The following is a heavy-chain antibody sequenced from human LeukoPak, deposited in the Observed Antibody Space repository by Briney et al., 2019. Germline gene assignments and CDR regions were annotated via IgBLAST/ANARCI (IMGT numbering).Heavy chain of an antibody. CDR2: ISSSSSYI. CDR3: ARGPPPYGSGIIN. CDR1: GFTFSSYA. Sequence: GGSLRLSCAASGFTFSSYAMSWVRQAPGKGLEWVSSISSSSSYIYYADSVKGRFTISRDNAKNSLYLQMNSLRAEDTAVYYCARGPPPYGSGIINWGQGTLVTVSS. J-gene: IGHJ4*02. D-gene: IGHD3-10*01. V-gene: IGHV3-21*01.